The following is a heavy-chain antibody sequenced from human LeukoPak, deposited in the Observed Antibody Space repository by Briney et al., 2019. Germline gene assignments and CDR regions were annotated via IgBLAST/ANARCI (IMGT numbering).Heavy chain of an antibody. CDR2: INHSGST. Sequence: SETLSLTCAVYGGSFSGYYWSWIRQPPGKGLEWIGEINHSGSTNYNPSLKSRVTISVDTSKSQFSLKLSSVTAADTAVYYCARRVVVAATLGPNWFDPWGQGTLVTVSS. CDR3: ARRVVVAATLGPNWFDP. D-gene: IGHD2-15*01. CDR1: GGSFSGYY. V-gene: IGHV4-34*01. J-gene: IGHJ5*02.